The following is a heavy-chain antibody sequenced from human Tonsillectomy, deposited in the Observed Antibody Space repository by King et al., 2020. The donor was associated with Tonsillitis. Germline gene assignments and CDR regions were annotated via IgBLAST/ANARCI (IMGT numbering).Heavy chain of an antibody. D-gene: IGHD1-26*01. V-gene: IGHV4-39*07. CDR3: ARRNSEYYFDY. CDR2: IYYSGST. J-gene: IGHJ4*02. CDR1: GASISSSDYY. Sequence: QLQESGPGLVKPSETLSLTCTVSGASISSSDYYWGWIRQPPGKGLEWIGSIYYSGSTYYNPSLKSRVTISVDTSKNQFSLKLSSLTAADTAVYYCARRNSEYYFDYWGQGTLVTVSS.